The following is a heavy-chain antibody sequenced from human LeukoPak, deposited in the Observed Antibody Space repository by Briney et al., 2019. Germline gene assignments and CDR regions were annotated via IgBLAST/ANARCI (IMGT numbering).Heavy chain of an antibody. V-gene: IGHV6-1*01. D-gene: IGHD3-9*01. CDR2: TYYRSKWYN. J-gene: IGHJ4*02. CDR1: GDRVSSYNRA. CDR3: ARDVGTAGWHTFDY. Sequence: SQTLSLTCAISGDRVSSYNRAWNWIRQSPSRGLVWLGRTYYRSKWYNAYAEYLISRITLSPVTSKNQFSLQLYSVPPEDTAVYYCARDVGTAGWHTFDYWGQGTLVTVSS.